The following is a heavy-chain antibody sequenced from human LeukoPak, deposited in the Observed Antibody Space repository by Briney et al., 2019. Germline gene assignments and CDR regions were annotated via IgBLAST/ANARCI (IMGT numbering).Heavy chain of an antibody. CDR3: ARDPLTYYYGSGGYWGTNNWFDP. J-gene: IGHJ5*02. CDR2: INPNSGGT. Sequence: ASVKVSCKASGYTFTGYYMHWVRQAPGQGLEWMGWINPNSGGTNYAQKFQGRVTMTRDTSISTAYMELSRLRSDDTAVYYCARDPLTYYYGSGGYWGTNNWFDPWGQGTLVTVSS. V-gene: IGHV1-2*02. CDR1: GYTFTGYY. D-gene: IGHD3-10*01.